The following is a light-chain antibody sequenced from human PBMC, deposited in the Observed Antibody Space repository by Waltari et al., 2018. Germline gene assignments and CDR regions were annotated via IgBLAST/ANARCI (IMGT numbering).Light chain of an antibody. Sequence: SALTQPASVSGSPGQSITISCTASSSAGGGYNDVPWYQQHPGKAPKRMISHRFSGSKSDNTASLTISGLQAEDEAHYYCTSFTSSSTIVFGGGTKLTV. V-gene: IGLV2-14*03. CDR1: SSAGGGYND. J-gene: IGLJ2*01. CDR3: TSFTSSSTIV.